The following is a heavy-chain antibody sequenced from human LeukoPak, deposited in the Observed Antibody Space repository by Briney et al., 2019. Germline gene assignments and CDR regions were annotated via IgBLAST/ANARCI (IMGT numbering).Heavy chain of an antibody. Sequence: PSETLSLTCTVSGGSISSYYWSWIRQPPRKGLEWVWYIYYSGSTNYNPSLKRRVTISVDTSKNQFSLKLSSVTAADTAVYYCARDLGCSSTSCYTEGWFDPWGQGTLVTVSS. CDR3: ARDLGCSSTSCYTEGWFDP. J-gene: IGHJ5*02. D-gene: IGHD2-2*02. CDR2: IYYSGST. V-gene: IGHV4-59*01. CDR1: GGSISSYY.